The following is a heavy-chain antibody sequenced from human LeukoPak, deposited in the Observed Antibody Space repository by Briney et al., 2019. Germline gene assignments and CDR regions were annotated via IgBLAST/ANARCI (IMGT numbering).Heavy chain of an antibody. Sequence: PGGSLRLSCAASGFTFSSYAMSWVRQAPGKGLEWVSAISGSGGSTYYADSVKGRFTISRDNSKNTLYLQMNSLRAEDTAVYYCARDRRGGGSYPFFDYWGQGTLVTVSS. CDR1: GFTFSSYA. D-gene: IGHD1-26*01. CDR3: ARDRRGGGSYPFFDY. V-gene: IGHV3-23*01. CDR2: ISGSGGST. J-gene: IGHJ4*02.